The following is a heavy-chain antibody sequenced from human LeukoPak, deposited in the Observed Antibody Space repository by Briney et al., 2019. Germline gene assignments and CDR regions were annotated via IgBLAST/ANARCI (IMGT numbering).Heavy chain of an antibody. Sequence: ASVKVSCKASGYTFTSYGISWVRQAPGQGLEWMGWISAYNGNTNYAQKLQGRVTMTTDTSTTTVNMELRSLRFDDTAVYYCARREQWLVGDDYWGQGTLVTVSS. CDR3: ARREQWLVGDDY. V-gene: IGHV1-18*01. J-gene: IGHJ4*02. D-gene: IGHD6-19*01. CDR1: GYTFTSYG. CDR2: ISAYNGNT.